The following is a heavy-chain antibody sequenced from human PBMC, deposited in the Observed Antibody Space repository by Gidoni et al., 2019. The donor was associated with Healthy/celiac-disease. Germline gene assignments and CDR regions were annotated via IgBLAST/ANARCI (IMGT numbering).Heavy chain of an antibody. CDR2: ISYDGSNK. Sequence: QVQLVESGGGVVQPGRSLRLSCAASGFTFSSYAMHWVRQAPGKGLEWVAVISYDGSNKYYADSVKGRFTISRDNSKNTLYLQMNSLRAEDTAVYYCARVGAWGVRYFDYWGQGTLVTVSS. D-gene: IGHD3-10*01. CDR1: GFTFSSYA. V-gene: IGHV3-30-3*01. J-gene: IGHJ4*02. CDR3: ARVGAWGVRYFDY.